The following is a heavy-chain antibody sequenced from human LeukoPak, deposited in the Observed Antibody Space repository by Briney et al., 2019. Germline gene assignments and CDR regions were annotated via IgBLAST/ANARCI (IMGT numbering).Heavy chain of an antibody. CDR2: ISSNGGIT. J-gene: IGHJ3*02. D-gene: IGHD5-12*01. V-gene: IGHV3-64*04. CDR1: GFTFSNYA. Sequence: GGSLRLSCSASGFTFSNYAMHWVRQAPGKGLEYVSDISSNGGITYYADSVKGRFTVSRDNSKNMLYLQMNSLRAEDTALYYCARDGHGYVSFDIWGQGTMVTVSS. CDR3: ARDGHGYVSFDI.